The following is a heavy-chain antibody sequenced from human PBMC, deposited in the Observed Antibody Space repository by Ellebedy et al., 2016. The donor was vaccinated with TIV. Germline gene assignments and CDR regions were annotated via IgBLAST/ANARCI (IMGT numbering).Heavy chain of an antibody. Sequence: MPGGSLRLSCTVSGGSISSSSYYWGWIRQPPGTGLEWIGSIYYSGSTYYNPSLKSRVTISVDTSKNQFSLKLSSVTAADTAVYYCARVATTGSTFDYWGQGALVTVSS. CDR2: IYYSGST. D-gene: IGHD1-7*01. V-gene: IGHV4-39*01. CDR1: GGSISSSSYY. CDR3: ARVATTGSTFDY. J-gene: IGHJ4*02.